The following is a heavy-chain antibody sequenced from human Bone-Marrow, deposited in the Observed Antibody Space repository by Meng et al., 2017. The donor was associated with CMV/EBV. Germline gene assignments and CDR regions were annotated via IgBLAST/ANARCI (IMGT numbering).Heavy chain of an antibody. CDR2: INGDGTST. J-gene: IGHJ6*02. CDR3: ARDTRIRFLEWLSHYYGMDV. CDR1: GFTFSSYW. D-gene: IGHD3-3*01. Sequence: GESLKISCAASGFTFSSYWMHWVRQAPGKGLVWVSRINGDGTSTSYADSVKGRFTISRDNAKNSLYLQMNSLRAEDTAVYYCARDTRIRFLEWLSHYYGMDVWGQGTTVTVSS. V-gene: IGHV3-74*01.